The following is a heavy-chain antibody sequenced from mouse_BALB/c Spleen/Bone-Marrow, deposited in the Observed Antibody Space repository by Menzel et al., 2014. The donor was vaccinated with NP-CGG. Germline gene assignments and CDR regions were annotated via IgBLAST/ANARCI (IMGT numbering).Heavy chain of an antibody. Sequence: VQRVESGPGLVQPSQSLSITCTVSGFSLTSYGLHWVRQSPGKGLEWLGVIWSGGSTDYNAAFISRLSISKDNSKSQVFFKMNSLQADDTAIYYCVRNGDYYYFDYWGQGTTLTVSS. CDR2: IWSGGST. CDR1: GFSLTSYG. J-gene: IGHJ2*01. CDR3: VRNGDYYYFDY. V-gene: IGHV2-2*01. D-gene: IGHD1-1*01.